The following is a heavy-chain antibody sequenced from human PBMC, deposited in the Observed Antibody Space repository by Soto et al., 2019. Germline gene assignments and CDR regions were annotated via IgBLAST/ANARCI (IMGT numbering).Heavy chain of an antibody. D-gene: IGHD3-10*01. V-gene: IGHV4-34*01. CDR2: INHSGST. CDR3: ARGRGYYGSGSFSYYGMDV. Sequence: SETLSLTCAVYGGSFSGYYWIWSRQPPGRGLEWIGEINHSGSTNYNPSLKSRVTISVDTSKTQFSLKLSSVTAADTAVYYCARGRGYYGSGSFSYYGMDVWGQGTTVTVSS. CDR1: GGSFSGYY. J-gene: IGHJ6*02.